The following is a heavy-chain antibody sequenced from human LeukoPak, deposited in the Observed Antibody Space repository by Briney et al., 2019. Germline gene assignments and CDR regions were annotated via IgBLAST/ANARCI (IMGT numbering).Heavy chain of an antibody. Sequence: SVKVSCKASGGTFSSYTISWVRQAPGQGLEWMGRIIPILGIANYAQKFQGRVTITADKSTSTAYMELSSLRSEDTAVYYCARDCSGGSCYDYWGQGTLVTVPS. CDR3: ARDCSGGSCYDY. D-gene: IGHD2-15*01. V-gene: IGHV1-69*04. J-gene: IGHJ4*02. CDR2: IIPILGIA. CDR1: GGTFSSYT.